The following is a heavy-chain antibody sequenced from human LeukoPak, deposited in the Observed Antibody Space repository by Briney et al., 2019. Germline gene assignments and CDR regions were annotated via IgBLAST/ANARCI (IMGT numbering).Heavy chain of an antibody. D-gene: IGHD2-15*01. CDR2: ISSSGNTI. V-gene: IGHV3-11*01. CDR3: AKAPVTTCSGAYCYPFDY. Sequence: GGSLRLSCAASGFTFSDYYMHWIRQAPGKGLEWVSYISSSGNTIYYADSVKGRFIISRDNAKNSLYLQMNSLRAEDAAVYYCAKAPVTTCSGAYCYPFDYWGQGTLVTVSS. J-gene: IGHJ4*02. CDR1: GFTFSDYY.